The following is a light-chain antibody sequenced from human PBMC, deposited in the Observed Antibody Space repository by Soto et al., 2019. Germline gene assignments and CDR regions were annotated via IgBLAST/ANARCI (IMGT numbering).Light chain of an antibody. CDR2: DVS. CDR1: QNISNY. CDR3: QQRSNWPRT. V-gene: IGKV3-11*01. J-gene: IGKJ1*01. Sequence: EIVMTQSPATLSVSPWERATLSCRASQNISNYLIWYQQKPGQAPRLLIYDVSNRATGIPARFSGSGAGTDFTLTISSLEPEDFAVYYCQQRSNWPRTFGQGTKVDIK.